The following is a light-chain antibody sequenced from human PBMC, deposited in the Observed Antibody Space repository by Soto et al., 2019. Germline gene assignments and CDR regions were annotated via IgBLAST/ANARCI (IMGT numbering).Light chain of an antibody. CDR3: LSYVSSRGVV. Sequence: QSVLTQPPSVSGAPGQRVTISCTGSSSNIGAGYEVHWYQQLPGTAPKLLIYGNNNRPSWVPDRISGSKSGTAVSLAITGLRAEDEADYYCLSYVSSRGVVFGGETKLTVL. CDR2: GNN. CDR1: SSNIGAGYE. V-gene: IGLV1-40*01. J-gene: IGLJ3*02.